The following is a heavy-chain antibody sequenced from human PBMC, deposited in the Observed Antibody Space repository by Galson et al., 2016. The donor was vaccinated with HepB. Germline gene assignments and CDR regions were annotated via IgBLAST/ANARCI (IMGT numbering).Heavy chain of an antibody. J-gene: IGHJ3*02. CDR1: GFTFSSYW. CDR2: IKQDGSEK. CDR3: ARMRYSSGWLDGFDI. Sequence: SLRLSCAASGFTFSSYWMSWVRQAPGKGLEWVANIKQDGSEKYYVGSVKGRFTISRDNARNSLYLQMNSLRVEDTAVYYCARMRYSSGWLDGFDIWGQGTMVTVSS. V-gene: IGHV3-7*01. D-gene: IGHD6-19*01.